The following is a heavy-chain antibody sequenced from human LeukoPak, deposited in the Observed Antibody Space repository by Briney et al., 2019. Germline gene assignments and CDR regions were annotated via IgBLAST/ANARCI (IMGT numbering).Heavy chain of an antibody. CDR1: RYSFTSYW. V-gene: IGHV5-51*01. D-gene: IGHD6-13*01. Sequence: GESLQISSTGSRYSFTSYWIAWVRQTPGKGMEWMGIVNPAVSHTIYSPSFQGQVTISVDKSISNAYLQWSSLEASDTAMYYCAAVPRIPAVGNTEYFQYWGEGTLVTVSS. J-gene: IGHJ1*01. CDR2: VNPAVSHT. CDR3: AAVPRIPAVGNTEYFQY.